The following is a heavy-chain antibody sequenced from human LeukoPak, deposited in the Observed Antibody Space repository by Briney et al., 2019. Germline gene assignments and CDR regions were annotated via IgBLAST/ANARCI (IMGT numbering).Heavy chain of an antibody. CDR2: IYSGGST. D-gene: IGHD3/OR15-3a*01. J-gene: IGHJ4*02. V-gene: IGHV3-66*01. Sequence: PGGSLRLSCAASGFTVSSNYMSWVRQAPGKGLEWVSVIYSGGSTYYADSVKGRFTISRDNSKNTLYLQMNSLRAEDTAVYYCAREAVDWYYFDYWGQGTLVTVSS. CDR1: GFTVSSNY. CDR3: AREAVDWYYFDY.